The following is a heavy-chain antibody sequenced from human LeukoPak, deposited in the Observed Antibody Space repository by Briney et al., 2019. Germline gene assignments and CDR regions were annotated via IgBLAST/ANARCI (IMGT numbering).Heavy chain of an antibody. CDR2: ISSSSSYI. Sequence: GGSLRLSCAASGFTFSSYSMNWVRQAPGKGLEWVSSISSSSSYIYYADSVKGRFTNSRDNAKNSLYLQMNSLRAEDTAVYYCAREAGYSYGYVDYWGQGTLVTVSS. V-gene: IGHV3-21*01. CDR1: GFTFSSYS. CDR3: AREAGYSYGYVDY. D-gene: IGHD5-18*01. J-gene: IGHJ4*02.